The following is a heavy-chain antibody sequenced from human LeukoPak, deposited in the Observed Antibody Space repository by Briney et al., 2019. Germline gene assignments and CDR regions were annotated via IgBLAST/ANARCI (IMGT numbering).Heavy chain of an antibody. CDR2: INTDGSST. V-gene: IGHV3-74*01. CDR1: GFTFSSYW. Sequence: GGSLRLSCAASGFTFSSYWMHWVRQAPGKGLVWVSRINTDGSSTSYADSVKGRSTISRDNAKNTLYPQMNSLRAEDTAVYYCARESGIAAALDLWGQGTLVTVSS. D-gene: IGHD6-13*01. J-gene: IGHJ5*02. CDR3: ARESGIAAALDL.